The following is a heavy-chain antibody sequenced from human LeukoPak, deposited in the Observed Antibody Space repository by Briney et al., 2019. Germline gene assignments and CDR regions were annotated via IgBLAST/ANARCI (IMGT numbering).Heavy chain of an antibody. Sequence: SETLSLTCTVSGGSISSGGYYWSWIRQLPGKGLEWIGYIHYSGSTYYNPSLKSRLTMSVDTSKSQFSLKLSSVTAADTAVYYCARSSGAYGDYYFDYWGQGNLVTVSS. CDR3: ARSSGAYGDYYFDY. J-gene: IGHJ4*02. CDR2: IHYSGST. V-gene: IGHV4-31*03. D-gene: IGHD4-17*01. CDR1: GGSISSGGYY.